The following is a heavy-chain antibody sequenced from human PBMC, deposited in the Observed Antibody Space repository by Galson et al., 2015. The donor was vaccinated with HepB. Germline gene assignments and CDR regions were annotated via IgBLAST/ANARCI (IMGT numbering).Heavy chain of an antibody. V-gene: IGHV3-11*05. Sequence: SLRLSCAASGFTFSDYYMSWIRQAPGKGLEWVSYISSSSSYTNYADSVKGRFTISRDNAKNSLYLQMNSLRAEDTAVYYCARDRSTWGASIFDYWGQGTLVTVSS. J-gene: IGHJ4*02. D-gene: IGHD3-16*01. CDR2: ISSSSSYT. CDR3: ARDRSTWGASIFDY. CDR1: GFTFSDYY.